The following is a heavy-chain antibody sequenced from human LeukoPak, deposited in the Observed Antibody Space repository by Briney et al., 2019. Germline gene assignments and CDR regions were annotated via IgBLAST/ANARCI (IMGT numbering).Heavy chain of an antibody. CDR3: ARDRTGFLEWSYDP. CDR2: INPNTGGT. D-gene: IGHD3-3*01. J-gene: IGHJ5*02. Sequence: ASVKVSCKTSGYTFTGYYMHWVRQAPGQGLEWMGWINPNTGGTNYAQKFQGRVTMTTDTSTSTAYMELRSLRSDDTTVYYCARDRTGFLEWSYDPWGQGTLVTVSS. CDR1: GYTFTGYY. V-gene: IGHV1-2*02.